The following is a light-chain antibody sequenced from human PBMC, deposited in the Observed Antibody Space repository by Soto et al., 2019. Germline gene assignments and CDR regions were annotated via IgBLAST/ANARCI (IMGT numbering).Light chain of an antibody. CDR3: SAYTVSRTYV. CDR1: SSDVGAYNF. CDR2: NVY. Sequence: QSALTQPASVSGSPGQSITISCTGTSSDVGAYNFVSWHQQHPGKAPKLMIYNVYDRPSGISYRFPGSKSGYTASLTISGLQGEEEADYYCSAYTVSRTYVFGTVTKVTVL. V-gene: IGLV2-14*03. J-gene: IGLJ1*01.